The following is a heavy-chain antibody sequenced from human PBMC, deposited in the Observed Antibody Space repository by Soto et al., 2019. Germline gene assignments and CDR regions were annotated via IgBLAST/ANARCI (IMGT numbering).Heavy chain of an antibody. CDR2: IVVCTGNT. Sequence: SVKVSCKASGYTFTSYGISWVRQARGQRLEWIGWIVVCTGNTNHAQKFQGRVTITRDMSTSTAYMELSSLRSEDTAVYYCVADDMIVALWGQGTLVTVS. CDR3: VADDMIVAL. CDR1: GYTFTSYG. D-gene: IGHD3-22*01. V-gene: IGHV1-58*02. J-gene: IGHJ4*02.